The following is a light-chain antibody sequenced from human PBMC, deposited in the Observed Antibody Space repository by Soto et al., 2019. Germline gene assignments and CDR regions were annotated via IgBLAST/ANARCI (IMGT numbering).Light chain of an antibody. CDR3: QQYGGSPRT. Sequence: EIVLKQSPGTLSLSPGERASLSCRASQSIANSLAWYQQTPGQAPRLLIFGASNRATGLPDRFSGSGSGTDFSLTISRLEPEHFAVYHCQQYGGSPRTFGQGTKVERK. J-gene: IGKJ1*01. CDR2: GAS. CDR1: QSIANS. V-gene: IGKV3-20*01.